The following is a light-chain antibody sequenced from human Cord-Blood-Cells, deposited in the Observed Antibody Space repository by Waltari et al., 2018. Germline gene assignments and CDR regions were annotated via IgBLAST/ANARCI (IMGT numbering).Light chain of an antibody. CDR2: GAS. Sequence: EIVITQSPSTLSVSPGERANLSSRASQSVSINLAWYQQKPSQAPRLLIYGASTRATGIPARFSGSESGTEFTLTISSLQSEDFAVYYCQQYNNWPPWTFGQGTKVEIK. J-gene: IGKJ1*01. CDR1: QSVSIN. CDR3: QQYNNWPPWT. V-gene: IGKV3-15*01.